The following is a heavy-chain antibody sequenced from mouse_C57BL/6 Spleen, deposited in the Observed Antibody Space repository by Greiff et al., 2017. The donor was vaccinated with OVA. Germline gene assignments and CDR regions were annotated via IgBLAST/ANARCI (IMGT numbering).Heavy chain of an antibody. CDR1: GYTFTSYW. V-gene: IGHV1-69*01. J-gene: IGHJ4*01. CDR3: ARREWPRDYAMDY. D-gene: IGHD1-3*01. Sequence: VQLQQSGAELVMPGASVKLSCKASGYTFTSYWMHWVKQRPGQGLEWIGEIDPSDSYTNYNQKFKGKSTLTVDKSSSTAYMQLSSLTSEDSAVYYSARREWPRDYAMDYWGQGTSVTVSS. CDR2: IDPSDSYT.